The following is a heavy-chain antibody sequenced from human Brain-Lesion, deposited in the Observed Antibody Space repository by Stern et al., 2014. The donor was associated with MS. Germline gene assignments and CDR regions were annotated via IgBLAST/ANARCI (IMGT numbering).Heavy chain of an antibody. V-gene: IGHV4-39*01. CDR2: FRNSGSP. Sequence: MQLVESGPGLVKPSETLFLTCTVSGASISSSRDYWGWIRQPPGKGLEWIGSFRNSGSPYYNPPLKSRVTISVDTSTNQVSLKLTFLTAADTAVYFCARHYDRLLRSSFDSWGQGILVTVSS. D-gene: IGHD1-26*01. CDR1: GASISSSRDY. CDR3: ARHYDRLLRSSFDS. J-gene: IGHJ4*02.